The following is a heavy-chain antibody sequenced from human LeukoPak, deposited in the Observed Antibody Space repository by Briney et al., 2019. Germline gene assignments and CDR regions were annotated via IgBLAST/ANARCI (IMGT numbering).Heavy chain of an antibody. J-gene: IGHJ4*02. CDR2: ISWNSGSI. CDR1: GFTFYDYA. V-gene: IGHV3-9*01. Sequence: GGSLRLSCAASGFTFYDYAMHWVRHAPGKGLEWVSGISWNSGSIGYADSVKGRFTISRDNAKNSLYLQMNSLRAEDTALYYCAKGGEVVVPAALENWGQGTLVTVSS. D-gene: IGHD2-2*01. CDR3: AKGGEVVVPAALEN.